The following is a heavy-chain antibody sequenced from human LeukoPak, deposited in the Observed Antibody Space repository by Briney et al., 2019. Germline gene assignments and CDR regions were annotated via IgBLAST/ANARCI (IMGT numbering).Heavy chain of an antibody. CDR1: GLTFSSYS. Sequence: GGSLRLSCAASGLTFSSYSMNWVRQAPGKGLEWVSSISSSSSYIYYADSVKGRFTISRDNAKNSLYLQMNSLRAEDTAVYYCARDWPTIAAAGTIPEYFQHWGQGTLVTVSS. D-gene: IGHD6-13*01. CDR3: ARDWPTIAAAGTIPEYFQH. J-gene: IGHJ1*01. V-gene: IGHV3-21*01. CDR2: ISSSSSYI.